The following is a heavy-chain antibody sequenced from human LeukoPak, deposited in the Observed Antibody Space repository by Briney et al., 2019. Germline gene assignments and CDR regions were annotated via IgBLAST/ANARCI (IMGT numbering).Heavy chain of an antibody. J-gene: IGHJ6*03. CDR1: GFTFSSYG. V-gene: IGHV3-30*02. D-gene: IGHD2-15*01. Sequence: PGGSLRLSWAASGFTFSSYGMHWVRQAPGKGLEWVAFIRYDGSNKYYADSVKGRFTISRDNSKNTLYLQMNSLRAEDTAVYYCAKDRIVVVVAARNYYMDVWGKGTTVTVSS. CDR2: IRYDGSNK. CDR3: AKDRIVVVVAARNYYMDV.